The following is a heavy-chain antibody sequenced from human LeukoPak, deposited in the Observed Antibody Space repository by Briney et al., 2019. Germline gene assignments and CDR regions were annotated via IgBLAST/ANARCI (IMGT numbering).Heavy chain of an antibody. CDR1: GGSFSGYY. J-gene: IGHJ4*02. V-gene: IGHV4-34*01. CDR2: INHSGST. Sequence: SETLSLTCAVYGGSFSGYYWSWIRQPPGKGLEWIGEINHSGSTNYNPSLKSRVTISVDTSKNQFSLKLSSVTAADTAVYYCARSRQLVPDYWGQGTLVTVPS. CDR3: ARSRQLVPDY. D-gene: IGHD6-6*01.